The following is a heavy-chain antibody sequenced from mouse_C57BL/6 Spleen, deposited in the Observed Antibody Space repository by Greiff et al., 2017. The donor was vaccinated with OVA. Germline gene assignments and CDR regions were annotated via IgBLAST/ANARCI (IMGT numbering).Heavy chain of an antibody. CDR2: IYWDDDK. D-gene: IGHD1-1*01. CDR1: GFSLSTSGMG. CDR3: ARRADYYGSSQYYFDY. Sequence: QVTLKVSGPGLLQSSQTLSLTCSFSGFSLSTSGMGVSWIRQPSGKGLEWLAHIYWDDDKRYNPSLKSRLTISKDTSRNQVFLKITSVDTADTATYYCARRADYYGSSQYYFDYWGQGTTLTVSS. V-gene: IGHV8-12*01. J-gene: IGHJ2*01.